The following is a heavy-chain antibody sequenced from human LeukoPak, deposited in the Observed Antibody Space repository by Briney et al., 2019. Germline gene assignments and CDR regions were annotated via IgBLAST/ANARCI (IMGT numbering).Heavy chain of an antibody. Sequence: PGGSLRLSCAASGFTFSSYWMSWVRQAPGKELEWVANIKRDGSEKYYVDSVKGRFTISRDNAKNSLYLQMNSLRAEDTAVYYCARDRNPVAWGYYYYYGMDVWGQGTTVTVSS. D-gene: IGHD1-1*01. CDR2: IKRDGSEK. CDR3: ARDRNPVAWGYYYYYGMDV. CDR1: GFTFSSYW. J-gene: IGHJ6*02. V-gene: IGHV3-7*01.